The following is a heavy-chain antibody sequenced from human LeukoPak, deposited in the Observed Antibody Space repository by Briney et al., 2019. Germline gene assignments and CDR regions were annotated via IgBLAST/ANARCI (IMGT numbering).Heavy chain of an antibody. CDR1: VFTFSSYA. Sequence: PGASLRLSCAASVFTFSSYAMSWVRQAPGKGLEWVSAISGSGGITYYADSLKGRFTISRDNSKNKLYLQMNSLRAEDTAVYYCAKETYDSSGYFDYWGQGTLVTVSS. CDR2: ISGSGGIT. J-gene: IGHJ4*02. V-gene: IGHV3-23*01. CDR3: AKETYDSSGYFDY. D-gene: IGHD3-22*01.